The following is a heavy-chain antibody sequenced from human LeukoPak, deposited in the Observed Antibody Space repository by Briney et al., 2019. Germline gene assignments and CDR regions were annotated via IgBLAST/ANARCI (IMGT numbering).Heavy chain of an antibody. V-gene: IGHV4-38-2*02. CDR2: IYHNGST. CDR3: ARVSRGNSVGGDY. CDR1: GYSISSGYY. J-gene: IGHJ4*02. D-gene: IGHD4-23*01. Sequence: SETLSLTCTVSGYSISSGYYWGWIRQPPGKGLEWIGSIYHNGSTYYNPSLKSRVTISVDTSKNQFSLKLSSVTAADTAMYYCARVSRGNSVGGDYWGQGTLVTVSS.